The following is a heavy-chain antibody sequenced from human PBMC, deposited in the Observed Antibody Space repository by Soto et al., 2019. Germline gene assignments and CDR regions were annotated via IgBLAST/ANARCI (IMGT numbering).Heavy chain of an antibody. Sequence: ASVKVSCKASGYTFTSYYMHWVRRAPGQGLEWMGIINPSGGSTSYAQKFQGRVTMTRDTSTSTVYMGLSSLRSEDTAVYYCARDRAVAGTAGPLYYYYYGMDVWGQGTTVTVSS. CDR1: GYTFTSYY. CDR2: INPSGGST. J-gene: IGHJ6*02. D-gene: IGHD6-19*01. V-gene: IGHV1-46*01. CDR3: ARDRAVAGTAGPLYYYYYGMDV.